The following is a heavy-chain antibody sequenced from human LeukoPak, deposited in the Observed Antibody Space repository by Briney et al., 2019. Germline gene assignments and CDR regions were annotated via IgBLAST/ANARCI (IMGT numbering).Heavy chain of an antibody. CDR2: IWSHGNTK. J-gene: IGHJ3*02. D-gene: IGHD4-17*01. CDR1: GFVFSTYG. Sequence: HTGTSLRLSCAASGFVFSTYGMHWVRQAPGKGLEWVAVIWSHGNTKKYADSVTGRFTISRDNSKNTLYLEMNTLRAEDTAVYCCARDDDYDDHNTFDMWGHGTMVTVSS. V-gene: IGHV3-33*01. CDR3: ARDDDYDDHNTFDM.